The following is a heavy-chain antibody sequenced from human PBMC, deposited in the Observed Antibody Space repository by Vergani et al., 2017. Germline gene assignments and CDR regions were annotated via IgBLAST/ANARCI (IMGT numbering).Heavy chain of an antibody. CDR3: AREGHYDILTGYSGFDY. CDR2: ISGSGGST. J-gene: IGHJ4*02. Sequence: EVQLVESGGGLVQPGGSLRLSCAASGFTFSSYAMSWVRQAPGKGLEWVSAISGSGGSTYYADSVKGRFTISRDNSKNTLYLQMNSLRAEDTAVYYCAREGHYDILTGYSGFDYWGQGTLVTVSS. D-gene: IGHD3-9*01. CDR1: GFTFSSYA. V-gene: IGHV3-23*04.